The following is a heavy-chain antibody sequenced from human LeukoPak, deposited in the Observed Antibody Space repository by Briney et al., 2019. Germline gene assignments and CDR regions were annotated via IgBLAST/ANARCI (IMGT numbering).Heavy chain of an antibody. CDR3: ARDPEYCSGGSCYGDAFDI. CDR2: IYHSGST. CDR1: GCSISSVGYS. V-gene: IGHV4-30-2*01. J-gene: IGHJ3*02. Sequence: SETLSLTCAVSGCSISSVGYSWSWIRQPPGKGREWMGYIYHSGSTYYNPSLKSRVTISVARSKNQFSLKLSSVTAADTAVYYCARDPEYCSGGSCYGDAFDIWGQGTMVTVSS. D-gene: IGHD2-15*01.